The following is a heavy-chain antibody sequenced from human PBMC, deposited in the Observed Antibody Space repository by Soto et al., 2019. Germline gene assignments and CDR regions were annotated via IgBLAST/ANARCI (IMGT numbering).Heavy chain of an antibody. CDR1: GYTFTGYY. D-gene: IGHD2-15*01. Sequence: ASVKVSCKASGYTFTGYYMHWVRQAPGQGLEWMGWINPNSGGTNYAQKFQGRVTMTRDTSISTAYMELSRLRSDDTAVYYCASLGLHCSGGSCHDWFDTWGQGTLVTVSS. CDR2: INPNSGGT. CDR3: ASLGLHCSGGSCHDWFDT. V-gene: IGHV1-2*02. J-gene: IGHJ5*02.